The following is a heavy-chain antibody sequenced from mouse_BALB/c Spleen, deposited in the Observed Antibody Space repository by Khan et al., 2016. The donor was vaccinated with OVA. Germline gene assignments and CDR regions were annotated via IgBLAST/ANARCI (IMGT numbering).Heavy chain of an antibody. CDR2: IYPSSGYT. Sequence: QIQLVQSGAELAKPGASVKMSCKASGYTFSTYWIHWVKQRPGQGLEWIGYIYPSSGYTYYNETFNDKATLTTDKSSSTAYMQLSSLTSEDSAVYYCARDRIDYWGQGTTLTVSS. V-gene: IGHV1-7*01. J-gene: IGHJ2*01. CDR3: ARDRIDY. CDR1: GYTFSTYW.